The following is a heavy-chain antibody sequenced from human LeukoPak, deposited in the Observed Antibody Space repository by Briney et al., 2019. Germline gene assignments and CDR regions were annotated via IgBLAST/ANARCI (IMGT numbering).Heavy chain of an antibody. D-gene: IGHD2-2*01. J-gene: IGHJ3*02. Sequence: ASVKVSCKASGYTFTSYGISWVRQAPGQGLEWMGWISAYNGNTNYAQKLQGRVTMTTDTSTSTAYMGLRSLRSDDTAVYYCARGYCSSTSCYELEAFDIWGQGTMVTVSS. CDR1: GYTFTSYG. V-gene: IGHV1-18*01. CDR2: ISAYNGNT. CDR3: ARGYCSSTSCYELEAFDI.